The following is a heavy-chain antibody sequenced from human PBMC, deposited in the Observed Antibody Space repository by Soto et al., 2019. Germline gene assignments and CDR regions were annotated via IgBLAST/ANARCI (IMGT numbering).Heavy chain of an antibody. V-gene: IGHV6-1*01. CDR3: ARAKEYSSSSGMDV. CDR1: GDSVSSDTAA. J-gene: IGHJ6*02. Sequence: SQTLSLTCAISGDSVSSDTAAWNWIRQSPSRGLEWLGRTYYRSQWYNDYAVSMKSRITINPDTPKNQFSLQLNSVTPEDAAVYYCARAKEYSSSSGMDVWSQGTTVTVSS. D-gene: IGHD6-6*01. CDR2: TYYRSQWYN.